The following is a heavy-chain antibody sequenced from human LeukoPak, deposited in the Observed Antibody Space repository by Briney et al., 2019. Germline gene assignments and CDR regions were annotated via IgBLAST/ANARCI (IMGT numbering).Heavy chain of an antibody. D-gene: IGHD5-18*01. CDR1: GFAFSSYW. Sequence: GGSLRLSCAASGFAFSSYWMSWARQAPGKGLEWVANIKYDEIEKYHVDSVKGRFTISRDNAKNSLYLQMNSLRAEDTAVYYCARDTGALVTHFDYWGQGTLATVSS. CDR3: ARDTGALVTHFDY. CDR2: IKYDEIEK. J-gene: IGHJ4*02. V-gene: IGHV3-7*03.